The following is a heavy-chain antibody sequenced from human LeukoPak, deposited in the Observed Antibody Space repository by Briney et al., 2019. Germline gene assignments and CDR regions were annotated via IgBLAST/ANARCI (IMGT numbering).Heavy chain of an antibody. CDR3: ARVARYCGSTSCYTEYYFDF. CDR2: ISAYNGNT. V-gene: IGHV1-18*01. Sequence: ASVKVSCKASGYTFTSYDISWVRQAPGQGLEWMGWISAYNGNTNYAQKLQDRVTMTTDTSTSTAYMELRSLRSDDTAVYYCARVARYCGSTSCYTEYYFDFWGQGTLVTVSS. D-gene: IGHD2-2*02. CDR1: GYTFTSYD. J-gene: IGHJ4*02.